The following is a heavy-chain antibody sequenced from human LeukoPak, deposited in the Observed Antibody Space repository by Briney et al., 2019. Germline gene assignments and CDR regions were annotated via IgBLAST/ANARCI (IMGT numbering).Heavy chain of an antibody. V-gene: IGHV3-33*01. CDR2: IWNDGSNK. D-gene: IGHD3-16*01. Sequence: GGSLRLSCAASGFTFSSYAMHWVRQVPGKGLEWVAVIWNDGSNKYYADSVKGRFTISRDNSKNTLSLQMNSLRAEDTAVYYCARASPQKLGYFDYWGQGTLVTVSS. CDR1: GFTFSSYA. J-gene: IGHJ4*02. CDR3: ARASPQKLGYFDY.